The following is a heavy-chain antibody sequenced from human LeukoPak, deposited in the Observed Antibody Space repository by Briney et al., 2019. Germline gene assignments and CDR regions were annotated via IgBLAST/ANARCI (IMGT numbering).Heavy chain of an antibody. CDR3: ARDRYYDSSGYYY. D-gene: IGHD3-22*01. V-gene: IGHV4-59*01. CDR1: GGSISSYY. CDR2: IDYSGIT. J-gene: IGHJ4*02. Sequence: MASETLSLTCTVSGGSISSYYWSWIRQPPGKGLEWIGYIDYSGITNYNPSLKSRVTMSVDTSKNQFSLKLSSVTAADTAVYYCARDRYYDSSGYYYWGQGTLVTVSS.